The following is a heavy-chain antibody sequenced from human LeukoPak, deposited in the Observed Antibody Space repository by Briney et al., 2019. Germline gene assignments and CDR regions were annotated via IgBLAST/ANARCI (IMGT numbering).Heavy chain of an antibody. CDR2: ISYDGSNK. Sequence: PGGSLRLSCAASGFTFSSYGMHWVRQAPGKGREWVAVISYDGSNKYYADSVKGRFTISRDNSKNTLYLQMNSLRAEDTAVYYCAKDHLHCSGGSCYSQYYFDYWGQGTLVTVSS. J-gene: IGHJ4*02. CDR1: GFTFSSYG. CDR3: AKDHLHCSGGSCYSQYYFDY. D-gene: IGHD2-15*01. V-gene: IGHV3-30*18.